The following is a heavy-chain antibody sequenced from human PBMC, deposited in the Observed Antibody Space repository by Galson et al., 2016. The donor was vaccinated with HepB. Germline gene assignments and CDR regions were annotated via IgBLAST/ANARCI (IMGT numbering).Heavy chain of an antibody. V-gene: IGHV3-74*01. CDR3: ARLGRYTGWYSVY. D-gene: IGHD3-16*02. J-gene: IGHJ4*02. CDR2: INSDGSTT. CDR1: GFPFSSYM. Sequence: SLRLPCAASGFPFSSYMMHWVRQAPGKGLVWVTRINSDGSTTIYADSVKGRFTISRDNAKNTVYLQMNSLRAEDTAVYYCARLGRYTGWYSVYWGQGTLVTVSS.